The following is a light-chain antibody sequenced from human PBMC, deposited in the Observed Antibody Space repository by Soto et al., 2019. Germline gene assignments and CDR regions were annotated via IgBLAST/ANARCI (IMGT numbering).Light chain of an antibody. Sequence: EIVLPQSPATLSLSPGERATLSCRASQSVSSYLAWYQQKPGQAPRLLIYDASNRATGIPARFSGSGSGTDFTLTISSLEPEDFAVYYCQQRSNWPPRFGQGKRLEIK. CDR3: QQRSNWPPR. V-gene: IGKV3-11*01. CDR2: DAS. J-gene: IGKJ5*01. CDR1: QSVSSY.